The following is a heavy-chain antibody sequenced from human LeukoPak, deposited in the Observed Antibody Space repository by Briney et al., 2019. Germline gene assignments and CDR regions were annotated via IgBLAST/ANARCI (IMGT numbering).Heavy chain of an antibody. J-gene: IGHJ4*02. CDR1: GGSISSSSYS. V-gene: IGHV4-39*01. CDR3: ARQQDIVAD. Sequence: PSETLSLTCTVSGGSISSSSYSWGWIRQPPGKGLEWIGSIYYSGSTYYNPSLKSRVTISVDTSKNQFSLKLSSVTATDTAVYYCARQQDIVADWGQGTLVTVSS. D-gene: IGHD2-15*01. CDR2: IYYSGST.